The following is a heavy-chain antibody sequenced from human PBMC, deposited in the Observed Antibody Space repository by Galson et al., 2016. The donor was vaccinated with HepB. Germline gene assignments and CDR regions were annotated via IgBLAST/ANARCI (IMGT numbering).Heavy chain of an antibody. CDR3: ARGFRIAADD. CDR2: IDAGDVNA. V-gene: IGHV1-3*01. Sequence: SVKVSCKASGYRFSDYAMHWVRQAPGQSLEWMGWIDAGDVNAEYSEKFQGRVTISRDTSATTVSMELSSLRTEDTAMYYCARGFRIAADDWGQGTQVTVSS. J-gene: IGHJ4*02. CDR1: GYRFSDYA. D-gene: IGHD6-13*01.